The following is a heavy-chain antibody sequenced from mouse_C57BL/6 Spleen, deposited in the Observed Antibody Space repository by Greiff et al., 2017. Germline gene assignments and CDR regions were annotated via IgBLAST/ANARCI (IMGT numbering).Heavy chain of an antibody. CDR3: ARLLRYPYWYFDV. V-gene: IGHV1-50*01. CDR2: IDPSDSYT. D-gene: IGHD1-1*01. J-gene: IGHJ1*03. Sequence: VKLQQPGAELVKPGASVKLSCKASGYTFTSYWMQWVKQRPGQGLEWIGEIDPSDSYTNYNQKFKGKATLTVDTSSSTAYMQLSSLTSEDSAVYYCARLLRYPYWYFDVWGTGTTVTVSS. CDR1: GYTFTSYW.